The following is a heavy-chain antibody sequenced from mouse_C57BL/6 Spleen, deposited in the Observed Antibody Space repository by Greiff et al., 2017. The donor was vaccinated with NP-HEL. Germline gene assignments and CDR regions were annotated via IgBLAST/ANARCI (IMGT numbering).Heavy chain of an antibody. CDR3: ARNNYYGSRAYYAMDY. D-gene: IGHD1-1*01. J-gene: IGHJ4*01. Sequence: QVQLQQPGAELVRPGSSVKLSCKASGYTFTSYWMHWVKQRPIQGLEWIGNIDPSDSETHYNQKFKDKATLTVDKSSSTAYMQLSSLTSEDSAVYYCARNNYYGSRAYYAMDYWGQGTSVTVSS. V-gene: IGHV1-52*01. CDR1: GYTFTSYW. CDR2: IDPSDSET.